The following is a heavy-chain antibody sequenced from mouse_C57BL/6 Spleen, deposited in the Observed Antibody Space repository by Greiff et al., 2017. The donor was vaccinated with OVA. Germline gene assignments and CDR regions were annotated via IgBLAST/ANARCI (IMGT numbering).Heavy chain of an antibody. D-gene: IGHD2-4*01. CDR1: GYTFTSYW. J-gene: IGHJ2*01. Sequence: VQLQQPGAELVKPGASVKLSCKASGYTFTSYWMHWVKQRPGQGLEWIGMIHPNSGSTNYNEKFKSKATLTVDKSSSTAYMQLSSLTSEDSAVYYCARSGIYYDYDGFDYWGQGTTLTVSS. CDR3: ARSGIYYDYDGFDY. V-gene: IGHV1-64*01. CDR2: IHPNSGST.